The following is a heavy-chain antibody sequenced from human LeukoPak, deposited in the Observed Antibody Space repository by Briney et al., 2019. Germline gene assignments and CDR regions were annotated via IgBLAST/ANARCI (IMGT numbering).Heavy chain of an antibody. CDR1: GFTFSSYA. J-gene: IGHJ4*02. Sequence: GGSLRLSCAASGFTFSSYAMSWVRQAPGKGLEWVSAISGSGGSTYYADSVKGRFTISRDNSKNTLSLQLDSLRAEDTAIYYCARGIFGEGTYFNVCDYWGQGTLVTVSS. CDR2: ISGSGGST. D-gene: IGHD3-10*01. CDR3: ARGIFGEGTYFNVCDY. V-gene: IGHV3-23*01.